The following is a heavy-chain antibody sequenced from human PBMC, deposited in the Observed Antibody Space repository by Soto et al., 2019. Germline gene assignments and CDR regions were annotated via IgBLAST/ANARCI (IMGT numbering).Heavy chain of an antibody. CDR2: IYTSGST. D-gene: IGHD4-17*01. CDR3: ARDRERVSGDYRYYYYGMDV. V-gene: IGHV4-4*07. CDR1: GGSISSYY. J-gene: IGHJ6*02. Sequence: SETLSLTCTVSGGSISSYYWSWIRQPAWKGLEWIGRIYTSGSTNYNPSLKSRVTMSVDTSKNQFSLKLSSVTAADTAVYYCARDRERVSGDYRYYYYGMDVWGQGTTVTVSS.